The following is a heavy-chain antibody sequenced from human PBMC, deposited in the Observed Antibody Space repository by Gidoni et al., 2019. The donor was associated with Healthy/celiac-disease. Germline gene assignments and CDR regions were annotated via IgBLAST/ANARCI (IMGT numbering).Heavy chain of an antibody. CDR1: GFTFSSYG. CDR3: AKDPGAAASVLVAFDI. Sequence: QVQLVESGGGVVQPGRSLRLSCAASGFTFSSYGMHWVRQAPGKGLEWVAVISYDGSNKYYADSVKGRFTISRDNSKNTLYLQMNSLRAEDTAVYYCAKDPGAAASVLVAFDIWGQGTMVTVSS. V-gene: IGHV3-30*18. J-gene: IGHJ3*02. D-gene: IGHD6-13*01. CDR2: ISYDGSNK.